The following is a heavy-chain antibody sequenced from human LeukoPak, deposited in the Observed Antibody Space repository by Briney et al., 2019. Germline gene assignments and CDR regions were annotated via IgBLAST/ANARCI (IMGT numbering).Heavy chain of an antibody. CDR3: AREGGFYGGITRYYYYYGMDV. CDR1: GFTFSSYS. J-gene: IGHJ6*02. D-gene: IGHD4-23*01. V-gene: IGHV3-21*01. Sequence: KSGGSLRLSCAASGFTFSSYSMNWVRQAPGKGLEWVSSISSSSSYIYYADSVKGRFTISRDNAKNSLYLQMNSLRAEDTAVYYCAREGGFYGGITRYYYYYGMDVWGQGTTVTVSS. CDR2: ISSSSSYI.